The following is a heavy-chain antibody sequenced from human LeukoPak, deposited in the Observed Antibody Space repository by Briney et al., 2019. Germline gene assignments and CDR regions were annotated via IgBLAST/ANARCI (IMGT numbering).Heavy chain of an antibody. V-gene: IGHV3-33*01. D-gene: IGHD3-22*01. Sequence: GRSLRLSCAASGFTFSSYGMHWVRQAPGKGLEWVAVIWYDGSNKYYADSVKGRFTISRDNSKNTLYLQMNGLRAEDTAVYYCARGRDYYDSSGLKNFDYWGQGTLVTVPS. CDR3: ARGRDYYDSSGLKNFDY. J-gene: IGHJ4*02. CDR2: IWYDGSNK. CDR1: GFTFSSYG.